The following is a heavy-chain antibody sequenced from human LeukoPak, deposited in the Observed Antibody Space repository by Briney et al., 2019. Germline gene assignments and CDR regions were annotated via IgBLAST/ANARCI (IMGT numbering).Heavy chain of an antibody. J-gene: IGHJ6*02. CDR3: AKPNYDILTGYYHPKTYYYYGMDV. CDR2: ISYDVNYN. D-gene: IGHD3-9*01. CDR1: GFTFSNFG. Sequence: PGGSLRLSCAASGFTFSNFGMHWVRQAPGKGLEWVAIISYDVNYNYYADSVKGRFTISRDNSKNTLYLQMNSLRAEDTAVYYCAKPNYDILTGYYHPKTYYYYGMDVWGQGTTVTVSS. V-gene: IGHV3-30*18.